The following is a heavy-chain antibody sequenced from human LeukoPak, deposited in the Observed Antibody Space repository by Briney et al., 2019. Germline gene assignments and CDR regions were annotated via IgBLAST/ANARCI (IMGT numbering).Heavy chain of an antibody. D-gene: IGHD6-13*01. V-gene: IGHV4-31*03. CDR3: AREGAAAGFGVGALDI. CDR1: GGSISSGGYY. J-gene: IGHJ3*02. Sequence: SETLSLTCTVSGGSISSGGYYWSWIRQHPGKGLEWIGYIYYSGSTYYNPSLKSRVTISVDTSKNQFSLKLSSVTAADTAVYYCAREGAAAGFGVGALDIWGQGTMVTVSS. CDR2: IYYSGST.